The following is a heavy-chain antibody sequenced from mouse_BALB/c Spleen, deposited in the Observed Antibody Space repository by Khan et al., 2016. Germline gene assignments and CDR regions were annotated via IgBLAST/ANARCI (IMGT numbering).Heavy chain of an antibody. J-gene: IGHJ2*01. CDR1: GFTFSRFG. CDR3: AGGDY. V-gene: IGHV5-17*02. Sequence: EVELVESGGGLVQPGGSRKLSCAASGFTFSRFGMHWVRQTPEKGLEWVAYISSGSSTIYYADTLKGRFTISRDTPKNALFLQMTSLRSEATGLYYCAGGDYWGQGTTLTVSS. CDR2: ISSGSSTI.